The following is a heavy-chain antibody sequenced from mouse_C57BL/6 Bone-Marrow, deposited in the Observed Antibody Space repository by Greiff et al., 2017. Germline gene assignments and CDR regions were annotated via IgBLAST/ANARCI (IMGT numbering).Heavy chain of an antibody. Sequence: VQLQQPGAELVRPGTSVKLSCKASGYTFTSYWMHWVKQRPGQGLEWIGVIDPSDSYTNYNQKFKGKATLTVDTSSSTAYMQLSSLTSDDSAVYFCARSSYYYGSSPYYFDYWGQGATLTVSS. V-gene: IGHV1-59*01. D-gene: IGHD1-1*01. J-gene: IGHJ2*01. CDR3: ARSSYYYGSSPYYFDY. CDR2: IDPSDSYT. CDR1: GYTFTSYW.